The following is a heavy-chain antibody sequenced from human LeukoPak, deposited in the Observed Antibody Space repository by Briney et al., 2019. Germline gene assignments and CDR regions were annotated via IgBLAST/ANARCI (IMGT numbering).Heavy chain of an antibody. CDR3: ARHDLGGTSPFDY. V-gene: IGHV1-46*01. J-gene: IGHJ4*02. CDR2: INPSGTCT. D-gene: IGHD4-23*01. Sequence: ASVTVSCKTSGYTFTKYYMHWVRQAPGQGREWMGIINPSGTCTTYAQKFQGRVTITRDTYTSTDFMELRRLRHEETAVYYCARHDLGGTSPFDYWGQGTLVTVSS. CDR1: GYTFTKYY.